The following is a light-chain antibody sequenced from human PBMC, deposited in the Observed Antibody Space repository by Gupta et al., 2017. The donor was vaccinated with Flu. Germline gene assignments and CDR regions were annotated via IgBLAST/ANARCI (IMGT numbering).Light chain of an antibody. CDR3: QKYNTT. CDR2: EVS. J-gene: IGKJ1*01. CDR1: QSFSKW. V-gene: IGKV1-5*03. Sequence: IQMTQSPSTLSASVVDRVTITCRASQSFSKWLAGYQQKPGKAPKLLIYEVSNFEGGVTSRVCGGVSGTECTRTINILQPDDFAHHYGQKYNTTFGQGTKVEMK.